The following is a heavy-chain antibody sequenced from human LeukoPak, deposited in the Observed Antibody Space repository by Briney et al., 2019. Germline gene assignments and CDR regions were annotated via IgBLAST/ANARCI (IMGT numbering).Heavy chain of an antibody. CDR3: TRGWSSAGAFDI. Sequence: SETLSFTCTVSGGSISSGYSWTWIRQPAGKGLEWIGRIYISGNTDQNPSLKSRVTVSMDTSKNQFSLEMSSVTAADTAVYYCTRGWSSAGAFDIWGQGKRVTVSS. CDR2: IYISGNT. J-gene: IGHJ3*02. D-gene: IGHD6-19*01. V-gene: IGHV4-61*02. CDR1: GGSISSGYS.